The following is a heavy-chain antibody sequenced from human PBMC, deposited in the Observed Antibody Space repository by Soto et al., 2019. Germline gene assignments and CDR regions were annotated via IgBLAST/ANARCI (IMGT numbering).Heavy chain of an antibody. J-gene: IGHJ4*02. D-gene: IGHD6-6*01. Sequence: PGGSLRLSCVASGFTFSNYAMHWVRQAPGKGLEWVTIISYDGTNKYYADPVKGRFTISRDNSQNTVSVQMNSLRPEDTAVYYCARDRFRSSSSFFDYWGQGTLVTVSS. CDR2: ISYDGTNK. V-gene: IGHV3-30-3*01. CDR3: ARDRFRSSSSFFDY. CDR1: GFTFSNYA.